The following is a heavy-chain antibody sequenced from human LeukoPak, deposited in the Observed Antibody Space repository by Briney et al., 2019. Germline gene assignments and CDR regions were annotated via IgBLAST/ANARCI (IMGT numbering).Heavy chain of an antibody. J-gene: IGHJ4*02. CDR2: ISTTGGST. D-gene: IGHD4-23*01. CDR1: GFSFNNYA. V-gene: IGHV3-23*01. CDR3: AKDWTTVVTPKGYYFDS. Sequence: PGGSLRLSCAASGFSFNNYAMSWVRQAPGKGLEWVSAISTTGGSTYYADSVKGRFTISRDNSNNTLSLQMDSLRVEDTAVYYCAKDWTTVVTPKGYYFDSWGQGTLVTVSS.